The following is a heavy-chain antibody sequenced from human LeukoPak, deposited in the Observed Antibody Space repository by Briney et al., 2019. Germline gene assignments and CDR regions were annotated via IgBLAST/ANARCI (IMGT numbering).Heavy chain of an antibody. V-gene: IGHV1-18*01. Sequence: ASVKVSGKASGYTFTSYGISWVRQAPGQGLEWMGWISAYNGNTNYAQKRQGRVTMTTETSTSTAYMELRSLRSDDTAVYYCARELGEPHWFDPWGQGTLVTVSS. D-gene: IGHD1-14*01. J-gene: IGHJ5*02. CDR1: GYTFTSYG. CDR3: ARELGEPHWFDP. CDR2: ISAYNGNT.